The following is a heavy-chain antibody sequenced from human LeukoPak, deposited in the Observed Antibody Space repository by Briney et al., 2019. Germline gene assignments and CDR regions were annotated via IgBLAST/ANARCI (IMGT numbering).Heavy chain of an antibody. V-gene: IGHV3-23*01. Sequence: GGSLRLSCAASGFTFSSYAMTWLRQAPGKGLQSVSVISANGVNTYYADSVKGRFTISRDNSKNTLYLQMNSLRAENTAVYYCAKVEGYYYDSSGYSADWGQGTLVTVSS. CDR1: GFTFSSYA. CDR3: AKVEGYYYDSSGYSAD. D-gene: IGHD3-22*01. CDR2: ISANGVNT. J-gene: IGHJ4*02.